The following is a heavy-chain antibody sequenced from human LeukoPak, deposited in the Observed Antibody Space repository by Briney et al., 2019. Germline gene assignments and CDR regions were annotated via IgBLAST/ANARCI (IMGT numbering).Heavy chain of an antibody. CDR1: GFTFSSYS. V-gene: IGHV3-48*02. CDR2: IDSSSSTV. D-gene: IGHD3-16*01. J-gene: IGHJ4*02. Sequence: GGSLRLSCAASGFTFSSYSMNWVRQAPGKGLEWVSYIDSSSSTVLYADSVKGRFTISRDNAKNSLDLQMCSLRDEDTAVYYGARDHNWGFDHWGQGTLVTVSS. CDR3: ARDHNWGFDH.